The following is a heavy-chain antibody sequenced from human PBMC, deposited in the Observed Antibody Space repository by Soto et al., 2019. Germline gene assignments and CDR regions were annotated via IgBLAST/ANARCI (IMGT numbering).Heavy chain of an antibody. V-gene: IGHV3-66*01. J-gene: IGHJ6*02. CDR1: GFTFSRYA. CDR2: IYSGGST. CDR3: ARALVRGLMDV. Sequence: PGGSLRLSCAASGFTFSRYAMHWVRQAAGKGLEWVSVIYSGGSTYYADSVEGRFTISRDNSKNMLYLQMNSLRAEDTAVYYCARALVRGLMDVWGQGTTVTAP. D-gene: IGHD3-10*01.